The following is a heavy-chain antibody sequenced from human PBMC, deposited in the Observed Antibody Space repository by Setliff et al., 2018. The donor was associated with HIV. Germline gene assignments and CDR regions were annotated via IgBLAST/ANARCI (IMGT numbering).Heavy chain of an antibody. CDR3: AVSWYTTGRGDY. D-gene: IGHD3-10*01. J-gene: IGHJ4*02. Sequence: SVKVSCKTSGDSFSNYAITWVRQAPGQGLEWMGGIVPKFGTPNYAERFQGRVTITADESTSTAYMELRNLRSDDTAVYYCAVSWYTTGRGDYWGQGTLVTISS. CDR1: GDSFSNYA. CDR2: IVPKFGTP. V-gene: IGHV1-69*13.